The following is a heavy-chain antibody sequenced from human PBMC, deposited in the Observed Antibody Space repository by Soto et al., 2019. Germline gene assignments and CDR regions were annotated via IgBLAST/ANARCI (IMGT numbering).Heavy chain of an antibody. V-gene: IGHV1-2*04. D-gene: IGHD6-6*01. CDR1: GYTFTGYY. CDR3: ARETGYSSSSLGDAFDI. J-gene: IGHJ3*02. CDR2: INPNSGGT. Sequence: GASVKVSCKASGYTFTGYYMHWVRQAPGQGLEWMGWINPNSGGTNYAQKFQGWVTMTRDTSISTAYMELSRLGSDDTAVYYCARETGYSSSSLGDAFDIWGQGTMVTVSS.